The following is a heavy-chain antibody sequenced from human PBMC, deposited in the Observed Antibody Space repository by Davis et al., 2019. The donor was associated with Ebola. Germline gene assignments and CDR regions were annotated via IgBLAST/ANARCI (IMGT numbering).Heavy chain of an antibody. V-gene: IGHV3-21*01. CDR1: GFTFSSYS. J-gene: IGHJ4*02. D-gene: IGHD2-15*01. CDR2: ISSSSSSI. Sequence: GESLKISCAASGFTFSSYSMNWVRQAPGKGLEWVSSISSSSSSIYYADSVKGRFTISRDNAKNSLYLQMNSLRAEDTAVYYCARAKAAVHFDYWGQGTLVTVSS. CDR3: ARAKAAVHFDY.